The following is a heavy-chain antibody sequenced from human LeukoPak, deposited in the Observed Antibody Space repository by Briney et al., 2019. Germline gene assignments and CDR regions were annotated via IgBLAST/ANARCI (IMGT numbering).Heavy chain of an antibody. J-gene: IGHJ4*02. CDR3: AKDRPLFLYSSGWYPLDY. CDR2: ISYDGSNK. V-gene: IGHV3-30*18. D-gene: IGHD6-19*01. CDR1: GFTFDDYA. Sequence: GGSLRLSCAASGFTFDDYAMHWVRQAPGKGLEWVAVISYDGSNKYYADSVKGRFTISRDNSKNTLYLQMNSLRAEDTAVYYCAKDRPLFLYSSGWYPLDYWGQGTLVTVSS.